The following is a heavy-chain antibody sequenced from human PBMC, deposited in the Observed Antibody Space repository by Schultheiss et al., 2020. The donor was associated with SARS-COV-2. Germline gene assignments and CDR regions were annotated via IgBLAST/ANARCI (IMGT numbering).Heavy chain of an antibody. CDR2: AHHTGRT. Sequence: SETLSLTCAVSGGSISSSNWWSWVRQPPGKGLEWIGSAHHTGRTYYNPSLQGRVTISVDTSTTQFSLKLGSVTAADTAVYYCARDRRAARLNWFDPWGQGTLVTVSS. J-gene: IGHJ5*02. CDR3: ARDRRAARLNWFDP. V-gene: IGHV4-4*02. D-gene: IGHD6-13*01. CDR1: GGSISSSNW.